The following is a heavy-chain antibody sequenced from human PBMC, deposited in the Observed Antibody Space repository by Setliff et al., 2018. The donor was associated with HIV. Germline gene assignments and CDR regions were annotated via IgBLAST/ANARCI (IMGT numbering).Heavy chain of an antibody. CDR1: GGSFSGYY. Sequence: PSETLSLTCAVYGGSFSGYYWTWIRQPPGRGLEWIGEIIHSGGTNYNRSLKSRVTISVDTSKNQFSLNLSSVTAADTAVYYCARRGVVGWGYYSSPIFDYWGQGTLVTVSS. J-gene: IGHJ4*02. CDR2: IIHSGGT. CDR3: ARRGVVGWGYYSSPIFDY. V-gene: IGHV4-34*12. D-gene: IGHD3-10*01.